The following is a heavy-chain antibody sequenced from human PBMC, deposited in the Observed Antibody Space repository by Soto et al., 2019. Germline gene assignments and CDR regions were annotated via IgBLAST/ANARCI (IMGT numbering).Heavy chain of an antibody. CDR2: INGDGSST. J-gene: IGHJ3*01. V-gene: IGHV3-74*01. D-gene: IGHD2-2*01. Sequence: GGSLRLSCAASGFTFSNFWMHWVRQAPGKGPVWVSRINGDGSSTSHADSVKGRFTISRDNAENTLFLQMSGLRAEDTAVYYCARAQLLPDDAFDAWGRGTVVTVSS. CDR1: GFTFSNFW. CDR3: ARAQLLPDDAFDA.